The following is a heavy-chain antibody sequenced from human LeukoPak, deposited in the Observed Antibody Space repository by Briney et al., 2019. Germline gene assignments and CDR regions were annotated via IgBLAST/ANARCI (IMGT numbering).Heavy chain of an antibody. Sequence: PGGSLRLSCAASGFTFSSYSMNWVRQAPGKGLEWVSSISSSSSYIYYADLVKGRFTISRDNAKNSLYLQMNSLRAEDTAVYYCARTDYYDSSGYYYLYYFDYWGQGTLVTVSS. J-gene: IGHJ4*02. CDR2: ISSSSSYI. D-gene: IGHD3-22*01. CDR1: GFTFSSYS. CDR3: ARTDYYDSSGYYYLYYFDY. V-gene: IGHV3-21*01.